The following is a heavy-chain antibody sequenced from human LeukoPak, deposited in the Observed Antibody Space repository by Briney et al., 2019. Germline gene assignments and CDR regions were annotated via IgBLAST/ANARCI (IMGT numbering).Heavy chain of an antibody. J-gene: IGHJ4*02. D-gene: IGHD6-13*01. CDR3: ARDFAAAGGVDY. CDR1: GFTFNTFN. V-gene: IGHV3-21*01. CDR2: ITSGGDYI. Sequence: KPGGSLRLSCAASGFTFNTFNMNWVRQAPGKGLEWVSSITSGGDYIYYADSVKGRFTTSRDNAKNSLYLQMNSLRAEDTAVYYCARDFAAAGGVDYWGQGTLVTVSS.